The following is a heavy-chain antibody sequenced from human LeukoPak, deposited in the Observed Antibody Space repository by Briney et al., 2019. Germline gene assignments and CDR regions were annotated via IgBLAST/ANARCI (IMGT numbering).Heavy chain of an antibody. CDR3: ARTTMVRGVVPPYFQH. D-gene: IGHD3-10*01. Sequence: VSVKVSCKASGYTFTSYGISWVRQAPGQGLEWMGWISAYNGNTNYAQKLQGRVTMTTDTSTSTAYMELRSLRSDDTAVYYCARTTMVRGVVPPYFQHWGQGTLVTVSS. J-gene: IGHJ1*01. CDR2: ISAYNGNT. V-gene: IGHV1-18*01. CDR1: GYTFTSYG.